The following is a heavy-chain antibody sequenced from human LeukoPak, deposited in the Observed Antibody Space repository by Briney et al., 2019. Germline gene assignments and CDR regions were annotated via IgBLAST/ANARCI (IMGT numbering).Heavy chain of an antibody. CDR2: IFTSGST. V-gene: IGHV4-4*07. CDR1: GGSISTYY. D-gene: IGHD2-21*01. CDR3: ARVFDKDV. J-gene: IGHJ6*03. Sequence: SETLSLTCTVSGGSISTYYWSWIRQPAGKGLEWIGRIFTSGSTHYNPSLKSRVPMSIDTSKNQFSVRLSSVAAAAKAVYYCARVFDKDVWGKGTTVTVSS.